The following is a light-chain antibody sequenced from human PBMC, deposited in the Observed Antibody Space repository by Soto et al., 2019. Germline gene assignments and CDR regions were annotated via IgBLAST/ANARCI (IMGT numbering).Light chain of an antibody. V-gene: IGLV2-14*01. CDR1: SSDIGAYNR. Sequence: QSALTQAASASGSPGQSIIISCTGTSSDIGAYNRVSWYQQHPGKVPKVMIYEVSNRPSGVSTRFSGSKSGNTAFLTISRLQAEDDADYYCASHTASDTWVFGGGTKLTVL. CDR2: EVS. CDR3: ASHTASDTWV. J-gene: IGLJ3*02.